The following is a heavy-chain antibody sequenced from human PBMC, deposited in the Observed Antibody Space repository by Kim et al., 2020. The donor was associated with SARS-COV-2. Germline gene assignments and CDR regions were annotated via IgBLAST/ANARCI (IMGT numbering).Heavy chain of an antibody. V-gene: IGHV4-34*01. CDR2: INHSGST. CDR3: ARLGVSFDIAAAGSSSNFDY. CDR1: GGSFSGYY. D-gene: IGHD6-13*01. Sequence: SETLSLTCAVYGGSFSGYYWSWIRQPPGKGLEWIGEINHSGSTNYNPSLKSRVTISVDTSKNQFSLKLSSVTAADTAVYYCARLGVSFDIAAAGSSSNFDYWGQGTLVTVSS. J-gene: IGHJ4*02.